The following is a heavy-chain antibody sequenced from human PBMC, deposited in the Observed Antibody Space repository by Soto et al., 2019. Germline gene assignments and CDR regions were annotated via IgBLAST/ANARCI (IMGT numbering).Heavy chain of an antibody. D-gene: IGHD5-18*01. CDR2: IWYDGSNK. CDR3: ARPGGYSYGYGEGMDV. V-gene: IGHV3-33*01. Sequence: GGSLRLSCAASGFTFSSYGMHWVRQAPGKGLEWVAVIWYDGSNKYYADSVKGRFTISRDNSKNTLYLQMNSLRAEDTAVYYCARPGGYSYGYGEGMDVWGQGTTVTVSS. J-gene: IGHJ6*02. CDR1: GFTFSSYG.